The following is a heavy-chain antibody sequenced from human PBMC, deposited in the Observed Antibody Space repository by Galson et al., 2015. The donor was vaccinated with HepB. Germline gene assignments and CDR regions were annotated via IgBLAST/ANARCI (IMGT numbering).Heavy chain of an antibody. V-gene: IGHV3-53*01. CDR1: GFSISTNY. D-gene: IGHD3-3*01. J-gene: IGHJ4*02. CDR3: ARNYDDSWADDADYFAY. CDR2: IFSGGRT. Sequence: SLRLCCAASGFSISTNYMSWVRQAPGKGLEWVSNIFSGGRTYYADSMKGRFTISRDISKNTLYLQMNSLRGEDTAVYYCARNYDDSWADDADYFAYWGQGTLVTVSS.